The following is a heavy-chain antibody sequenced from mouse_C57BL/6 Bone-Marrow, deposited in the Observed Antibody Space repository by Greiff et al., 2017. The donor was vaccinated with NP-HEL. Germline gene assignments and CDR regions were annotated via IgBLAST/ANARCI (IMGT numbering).Heavy chain of an antibody. D-gene: IGHD1-1*01. CDR1: GFNIKDDY. CDR2: IDPENGDT. Sequence: VQLQQSGAELVRPGASVKLSCTASGFNIKDDYMHWVKQRPEQGLEWIGWIDPENGDTEYASKFQGKATITADTSSNTAYLQLSSLTSEDTSVYYCTIYYYGSFDYWGQGTSVTVSA. CDR3: TIYYYGSFDY. J-gene: IGHJ4*01. V-gene: IGHV14-4*01.